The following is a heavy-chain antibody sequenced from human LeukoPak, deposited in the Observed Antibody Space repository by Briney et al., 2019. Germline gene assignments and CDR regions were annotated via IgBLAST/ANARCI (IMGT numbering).Heavy chain of an antibody. D-gene: IGHD6-19*01. V-gene: IGHV3-23*01. J-gene: IGHJ4*02. Sequence: PGGSLRLSCAASGFTFNSYAMSWVRQAPGKGLEWVSVISGSGGSTYYADSVKGRFTISRDNSKNTLYLQMNSLRVEDTAVYYCAKRSGYSSGWYDYWGQGTLVTVSS. CDR1: GFTFNSYA. CDR2: ISGSGGST. CDR3: AKRSGYSSGWYDY.